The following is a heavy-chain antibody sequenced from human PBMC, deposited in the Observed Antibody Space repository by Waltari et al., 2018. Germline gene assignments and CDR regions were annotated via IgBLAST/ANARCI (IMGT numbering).Heavy chain of an antibody. CDR2: MRSKANSYAT. D-gene: IGHD5-12*01. V-gene: IGHV3-73*01. J-gene: IGHJ4*02. CDR1: GFTFSGSA. Sequence: EVQLVESGGGLVQPGGSLKLSCAASGFTFSGSAMHWVRQASGKGLGGVGRMRSKANSYATGYAAAVKGRFTISRDDSKNTAYLQMNSLKTEDTAVYYCTRLGYEQGYYWGQGTLVTVSS. CDR3: TRLGYEQGYY.